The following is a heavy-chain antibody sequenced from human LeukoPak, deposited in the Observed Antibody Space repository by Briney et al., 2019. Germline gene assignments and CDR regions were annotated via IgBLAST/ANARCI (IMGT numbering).Heavy chain of an antibody. CDR3: ARYFAS. V-gene: IGHV3-48*02. CDR1: GLIFSNDS. CDR2: ISSSGSTT. Sequence: GGSLRLSSAASGLIFSNDSMNWVRQGPGKGLEWASYISSSGSTTSYADSVKGRFTISRDNAKNSLFLLMNSLRDEDTAVYFCARYFASWGQGTLVTVSS. J-gene: IGHJ4*02.